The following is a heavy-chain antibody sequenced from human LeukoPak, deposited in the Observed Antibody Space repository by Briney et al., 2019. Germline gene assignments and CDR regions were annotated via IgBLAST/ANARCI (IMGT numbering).Heavy chain of an antibody. CDR1: GGTISSDDHF. Sequence: SQTLSLTCTVSGGTISSDDHFWTWIRQHPGKGLEWIGYIYHSGNSYYNPSLKSRGTISVDTSKNQFSLKLGSVTAADTAVYYCARVAAATGRGSFFDNWGQGTLVTVSS. V-gene: IGHV4-31*03. CDR3: ARVAAATGRGSFFDN. D-gene: IGHD6-13*01. J-gene: IGHJ4*02. CDR2: IYHSGNS.